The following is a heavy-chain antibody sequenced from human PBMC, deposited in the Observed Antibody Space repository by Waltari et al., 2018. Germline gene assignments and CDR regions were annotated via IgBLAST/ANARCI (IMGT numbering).Heavy chain of an antibody. D-gene: IGHD6-13*01. J-gene: IGHJ4*02. CDR1: GFTFSSYG. CDR3: AKELGYSSSWFFDY. V-gene: IGHV3-30*18. CDR2: IWYDGSNK. Sequence: QVQLVESGGGVVQPGRSLRLSCAASGFTFSSYGMHWVRQAPGKGLEWVAVIWYDGSNKYYADSVKGRFTISRDNSKNTLYLQMNSLRAEDTAMYYCAKELGYSSSWFFDYWGQGTLVTVS.